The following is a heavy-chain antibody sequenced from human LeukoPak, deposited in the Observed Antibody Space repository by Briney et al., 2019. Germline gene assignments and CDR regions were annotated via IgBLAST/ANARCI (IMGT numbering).Heavy chain of an antibody. D-gene: IGHD3-3*01. CDR3: TTAKTSPYYDFWSGRVIPDY. Sequence: PGGSLRLSCAASGFTFSNAWMSWVRQAPGKGLEWVGRIKSKTDGGTTDYAAPVKGRFTISRDDSKNTLYLQMNSLKTEDTAVYYCTTAKTSPYYDFWSGRVIPDYWGQGTLVTVSS. V-gene: IGHV3-15*01. J-gene: IGHJ4*02. CDR2: IKSKTDGGTT. CDR1: GFTFSNAW.